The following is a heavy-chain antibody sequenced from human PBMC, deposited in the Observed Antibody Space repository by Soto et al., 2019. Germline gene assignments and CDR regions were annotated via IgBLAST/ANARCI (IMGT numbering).Heavy chain of an antibody. CDR1: GGSISSSNYY. CDR3: ARAHYGDYGYGMDV. V-gene: IGHV4-39*07. J-gene: IGHJ6*02. Sequence: SETLSLTCTVSGGSISSSNYYWGWIRQPPGKGLEWIGEIYHSGSTYYNPSLKSRVTISVDRSKNQFSLKLSSVTAADTAVYYCARAHYGDYGYGMDVWGQGTTVTVSS. CDR2: IYHSGST. D-gene: IGHD4-17*01.